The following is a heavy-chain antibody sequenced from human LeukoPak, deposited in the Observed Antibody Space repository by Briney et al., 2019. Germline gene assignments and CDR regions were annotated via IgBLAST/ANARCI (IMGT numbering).Heavy chain of an antibody. D-gene: IGHD1-14*01. CDR1: GFTVSTNY. Sequence: PGGSLRLSCAASGFTVSTNYMSWVRQAPGKGLEWVSVIYSGGATFYADSVKGRSTISRDNSRNTLYLQMNSLRAEDTAVYYCARETGFYWGQGTLVTVSS. J-gene: IGHJ4*02. CDR3: ARETGFY. V-gene: IGHV3-53*01. CDR2: IYSGGAT.